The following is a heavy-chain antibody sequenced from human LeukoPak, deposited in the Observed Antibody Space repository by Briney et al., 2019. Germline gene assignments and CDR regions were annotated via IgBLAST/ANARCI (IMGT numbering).Heavy chain of an antibody. CDR1: GVTFSSYW. Sequence: GGSLRLSCAASGVTFSSYWMNWARQAPGKGLEWVASINHNGNVNYYVDSVKGRFTISRDNAKNSLYLQMSNLRAEDTAVHFCARGGGLDVWGQGATVTVSS. CDR3: ARGGGLDV. D-gene: IGHD3-16*01. J-gene: IGHJ6*02. V-gene: IGHV3-7*03. CDR2: INHNGNVN.